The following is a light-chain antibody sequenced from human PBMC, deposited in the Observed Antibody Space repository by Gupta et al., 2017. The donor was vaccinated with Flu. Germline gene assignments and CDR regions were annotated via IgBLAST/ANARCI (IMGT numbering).Light chain of an antibody. CDR1: SSDIGHYNY. CDR3: NSFTTSSTWI. J-gene: IGLJ2*01. CDR2: QVS. V-gene: IGLV2-14*01. Sequence: QSALTQPASVSGAPGQSIAISCTGSSSDIGHYNYVSWYQQYPGKAPKLILYQVSKRPSGVSSRFSGSKSASTASLTISGLQAEDEAHYYCNSFTTSSTWIFGGGTKVTVL.